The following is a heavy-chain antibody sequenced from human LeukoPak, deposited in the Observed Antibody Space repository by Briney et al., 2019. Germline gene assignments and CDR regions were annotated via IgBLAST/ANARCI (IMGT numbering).Heavy chain of an antibody. CDR3: VRDYDISGPQKNFFDY. D-gene: IGHD3-22*01. Sequence: SVKVSCKASGGTFSSYVISWVRQAPGQGLQWMGGIIPMFGAVNYAQKFQGRVTITADKSTGTAYMELSSLRSEDTAAYYCVRDYDISGPQKNFFDYWGQGTLVTVSS. J-gene: IGHJ4*02. CDR1: GGTFSSYV. CDR2: IIPMFGAV. V-gene: IGHV1-69*06.